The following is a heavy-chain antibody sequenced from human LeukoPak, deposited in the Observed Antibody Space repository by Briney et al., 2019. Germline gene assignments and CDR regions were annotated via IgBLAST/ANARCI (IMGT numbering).Heavy chain of an antibody. V-gene: IGHV6-1*01. J-gene: IGHJ4*02. CDR2: TRYRSTWNT. CDR1: GDSVSSKSVS. CDR3: VRDFNWAFDY. D-gene: IGHD7-27*01. Sequence: SQTLSLTCAISGDSVSSKSVSWNWIRQSPSGGLEYLGRTRYRSTWNTFYSSSVEGRITINADTSRNQVSLRLNSVTPEDTAPYYCVRDFNWAFDYWGQGTLVTVSS.